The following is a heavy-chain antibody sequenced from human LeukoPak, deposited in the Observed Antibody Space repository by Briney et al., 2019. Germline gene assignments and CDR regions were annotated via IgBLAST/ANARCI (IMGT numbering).Heavy chain of an antibody. CDR1: GGTFSSYA. J-gene: IGHJ4*02. Sequence: ASVKVSCKASGGTFSSYAISWVRQAPGQGLEWMGRIIPIRGIANYAQKFHGRVTITADKSTSTAYMELSSLRSEDTAVYYCARDGGYSSAILSDYWGQGTLVTVSS. V-gene: IGHV1-69*04. CDR2: IIPIRGIA. CDR3: ARDGGYSSAILSDY. D-gene: IGHD1-26*01.